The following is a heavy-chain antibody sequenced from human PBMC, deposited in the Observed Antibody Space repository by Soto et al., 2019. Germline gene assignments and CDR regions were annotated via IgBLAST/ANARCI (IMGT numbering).Heavy chain of an antibody. CDR3: ARGVLLGYCSSTSCYPSSGLDGMDV. CDR1: GYTFTGYY. Sequence: GASVKVSCKASGYTFTGYYMHWVRQAPGQGLEWMGWINPNSGSTNYAQKFQGSVTMTRDTSTSTAYMELSRLRSDDTAVYYCARGVLLGYCSSTSCYPSSGLDGMDVWGQGTTVTVSS. D-gene: IGHD2-2*01. J-gene: IGHJ6*02. CDR2: INPNSGST. V-gene: IGHV1-2*02.